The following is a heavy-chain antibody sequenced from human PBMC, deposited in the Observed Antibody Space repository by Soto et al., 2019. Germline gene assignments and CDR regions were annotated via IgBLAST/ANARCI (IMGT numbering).Heavy chain of an antibody. CDR1: GFTFSSYW. V-gene: IGHV3-7*04. Sequence: GGSLRLSCAASGFTFSSYWMSWVRQAPGKGLEWVANIKQDGSEKYYVDSVKGRFTISRDNAKNSLYLQMNSLRAEDTAVYYCARELGYSYGSSYYYYGMDVWGQGTTVTVSS. J-gene: IGHJ6*02. CDR2: IKQDGSEK. D-gene: IGHD5-18*01. CDR3: ARELGYSYGSSYYYYGMDV.